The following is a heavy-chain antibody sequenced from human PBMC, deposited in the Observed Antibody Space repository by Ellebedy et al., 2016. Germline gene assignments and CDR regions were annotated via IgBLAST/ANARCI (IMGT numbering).Heavy chain of an antibody. J-gene: IGHJ4*02. CDR3: ARGNAVPGPEPLDY. CDR1: GFTVSSNY. Sequence: GESLKISCAASGFTVSSNYMSWVRQAPGKGLEWVSVLYSGSTFYADSVKGRFTISRDNSKNTLYLQMNSLRAEDTAVYYCARGNAVPGPEPLDYWGQGTLVTVSS. D-gene: IGHD6-19*01. V-gene: IGHV3-66*01. CDR2: LYSGST.